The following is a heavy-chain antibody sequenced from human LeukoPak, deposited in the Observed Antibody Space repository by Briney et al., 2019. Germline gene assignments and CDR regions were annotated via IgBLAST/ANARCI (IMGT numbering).Heavy chain of an antibody. CDR1: SGSISSGYY. V-gene: IGHV4-38-2*02. CDR3: ARGGEDFWSGYFKTFVGYFDY. J-gene: IGHJ4*02. CDR2: IYHSGST. Sequence: PSETLSLTCTVSSGSISSGYYWGWIRQPPGKGLEWIGSIYHSGSTYYNPSLKSRVTISVDTSKNQFSLKLSSVTAADTAVYYCARGGEDFWSGYFKTFVGYFDYWGQGTLVTVSS. D-gene: IGHD3-3*01.